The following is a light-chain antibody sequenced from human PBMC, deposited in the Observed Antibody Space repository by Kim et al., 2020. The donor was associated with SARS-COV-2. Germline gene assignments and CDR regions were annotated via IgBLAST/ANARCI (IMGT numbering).Light chain of an antibody. CDR2: DAS. Sequence: PGERATLSCRASQSVSSYLAWYQQKPGQAPRLLIYDASNRATGIPARFSGSGSGTDFTLTISSLEPEDFAVYYCQQRSNWPPFTFGPGTKVDIK. V-gene: IGKV3-11*01. CDR3: QQRSNWPPFT. J-gene: IGKJ3*01. CDR1: QSVSSY.